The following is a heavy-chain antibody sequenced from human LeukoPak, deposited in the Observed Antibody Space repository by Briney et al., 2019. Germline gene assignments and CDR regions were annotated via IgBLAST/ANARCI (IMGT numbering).Heavy chain of an antibody. D-gene: IGHD2-8*02. CDR1: GGSIGSDY. CDR2: IYYTGGT. J-gene: IGHJ3*02. V-gene: IGHV4-59*01. Sequence: PSETLSLTCTVSGGSIGSDYWTWIRQPPGKGLEYIGYIYYTGGTNYNPSLKSRVTISVDTSKNQFSLNLSSVTAADTAVYYCARRGTGGRSFDIWGQGTMVTVSS. CDR3: ARRGTGGRSFDI.